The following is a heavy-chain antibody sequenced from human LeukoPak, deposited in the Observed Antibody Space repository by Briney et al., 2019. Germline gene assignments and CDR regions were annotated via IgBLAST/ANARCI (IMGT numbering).Heavy chain of an antibody. J-gene: IGHJ4*01. V-gene: IGHV3-74*01. CDR1: GFTFSSYA. CDR2: IDGGGSST. CDR3: ARGPGSSGGAYVGDY. D-gene: IGHD3-22*01. Sequence: GGSLRLSCAASGFTFSSYAMSWVRQAPGKGLEWVSRIDGGGSSTSYADSVKGRFSISRDNAKSTLYLQMSSLRAEDTAVYYCARGPGSSGGAYVGDYWGPGTLVTVSS.